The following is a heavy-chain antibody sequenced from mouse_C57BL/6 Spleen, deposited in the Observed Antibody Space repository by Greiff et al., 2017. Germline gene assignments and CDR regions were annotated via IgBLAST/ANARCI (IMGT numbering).Heavy chain of an antibody. CDR2: ISNGGGST. Sequence: EVMLVESGGGLVQPGGSLKLSCAASGFTFSDYYMYWVRQTPEKRLEWVAYISNGGGSTYYPDNVKGRFTISRDNAKNTLYLQMSRLTSEDTAMYYCARHNRQLKSPFAYWGQVAIVTVSA. CDR1: GFTFSDYY. J-gene: IGHJ3*01. V-gene: IGHV5-12*01. CDR3: ARHNRQLKSPFAY. D-gene: IGHD3-2*02.